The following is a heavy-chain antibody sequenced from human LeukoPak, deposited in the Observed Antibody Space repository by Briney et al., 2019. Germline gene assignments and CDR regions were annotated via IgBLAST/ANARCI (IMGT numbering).Heavy chain of an antibody. D-gene: IGHD3-10*01. Sequence: GGSLRLTCAASGFTFTNDWRSWVRQAPGKGLEWVGRIKSKADGGSKDYTALVNRRLNITSDNSKHTLYPQMNSLKTEDTSVYCCTTESPSTMVRGVIHPGGQGTPATVSS. CDR3: TTESPSTMVRGVIHP. CDR1: GFTFTNDW. J-gene: IGHJ4*02. V-gene: IGHV3-15*01. CDR2: IKSKADGGSK.